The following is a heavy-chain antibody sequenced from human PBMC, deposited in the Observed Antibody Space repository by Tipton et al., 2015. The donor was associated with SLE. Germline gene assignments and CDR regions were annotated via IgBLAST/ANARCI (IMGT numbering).Heavy chain of an antibody. CDR2: INHSGST. Sequence: TLSLTCAVYGGSFSGYYWSWIRQSPGKGLEWIGEINHSGSTNYNPSLKSRVTISVDTSKNQFSLKLSSVNAADTAVYYCARVAYSSSWLFDYWGQGTLVTVSS. J-gene: IGHJ4*02. D-gene: IGHD6-13*01. CDR1: GGSFSGYY. CDR3: ARVAYSSSWLFDY. V-gene: IGHV4-34*01.